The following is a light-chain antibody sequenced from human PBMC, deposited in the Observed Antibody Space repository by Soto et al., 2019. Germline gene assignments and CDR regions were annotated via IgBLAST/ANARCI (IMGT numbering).Light chain of an antibody. CDR1: QSVSSY. CDR3: QQRSNWPT. V-gene: IGKV3-11*01. J-gene: IGKJ4*01. Sequence: EIVLTQSPATLSLSPGERATLSCRASQSVSSYLAWYQQKPGQALRLLIYDAFNRATGIPARFSGSGSGTDFTLTISSLEPEDFAVYYCQQRSNWPTFGGGTKVEIK. CDR2: DAF.